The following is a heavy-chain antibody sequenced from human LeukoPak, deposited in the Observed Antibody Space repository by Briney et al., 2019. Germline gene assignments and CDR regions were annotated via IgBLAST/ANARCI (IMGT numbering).Heavy chain of an antibody. D-gene: IGHD3-22*01. CDR2: IYTSGST. CDR1: GGSISSYY. CDR3: ARRSSYYDSSGYYAFDI. Sequence: SETLSLTCTVSGGSISSYYWSWNRQPPGKGLEWIGYIYTSGSTNYNPSLKSRVTISVDTSKNQFSLKLSSVTAADTAVYYCARRSSYYDSSGYYAFDIWGQGTMVTVSS. V-gene: IGHV4-4*09. J-gene: IGHJ3*02.